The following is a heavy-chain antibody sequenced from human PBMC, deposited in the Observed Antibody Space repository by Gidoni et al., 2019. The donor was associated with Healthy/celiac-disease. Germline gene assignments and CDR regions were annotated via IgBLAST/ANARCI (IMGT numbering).Heavy chain of an antibody. CDR3: AKNRVTMVRGVPDY. CDR1: GFPFSSYG. D-gene: IGHD3-10*01. J-gene: IGHJ4*02. CDR2: ISYDGSNK. Sequence: QVQLVESGGGVVQPGRSLSLSCAASGFPFSSYGMHWVRQAPGKGLEWVAFISYDGSNKYYADSVKGRFTISRDNSKNTLYLQMNSLRAEDTAVYYCAKNRVTMVRGVPDYWGQGTLVTVSS. V-gene: IGHV3-30*18.